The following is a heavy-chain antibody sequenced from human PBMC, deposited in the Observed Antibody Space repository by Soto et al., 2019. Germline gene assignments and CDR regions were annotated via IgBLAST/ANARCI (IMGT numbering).Heavy chain of an antibody. V-gene: IGHV3-73*01. CDR1: GFTFGGSP. CDR3: VLKGCRRTGCHSLAL. D-gene: IGHD2-2*01. J-gene: IGHJ4*02. CDR2: IRSDSASSAI. Sequence: EAQLVQSGGGLVQPGGSLQLSCAASGFTFGGSPVHWVRQASGKGLEWVGRIRSDSASSAIAYAASVRGRFTLSRDDSKNTAYLQVKSLEVEDTARYYCVLKGCRRTGCHSLALWGQGTLVSVSS.